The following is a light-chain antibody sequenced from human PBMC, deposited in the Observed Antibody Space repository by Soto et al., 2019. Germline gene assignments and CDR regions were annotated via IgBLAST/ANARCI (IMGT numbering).Light chain of an antibody. Sequence: INLTQSPSTLSASVGDRVTITFRASQSVSIWLAWYRQKPGKAPEVLVWDASSLQRGVPSRFSGSGSGTEFTLTISSLQPDDFATYYCQQYNGYSTWTFGQGTKVDI. J-gene: IGKJ1*01. CDR3: QQYNGYSTWT. V-gene: IGKV1-5*01. CDR1: QSVSIW. CDR2: DAS.